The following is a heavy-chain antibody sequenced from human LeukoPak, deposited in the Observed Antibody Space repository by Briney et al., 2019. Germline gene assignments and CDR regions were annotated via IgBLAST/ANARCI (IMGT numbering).Heavy chain of an antibody. D-gene: IGHD3-10*01. V-gene: IGHV4-61*01. J-gene: IGHJ4*02. CDR1: GGSISTSNYY. CDR3: ARDMYYYGSGSQFDY. CDR2: IYYSGST. Sequence: SETLSLTCTVSGGSISTSNYYWGWIRQPPGKGLEWIGYIYYSGSTNYNPSLKSRVTISVDTSKNQFSLKLSSVTAADTAVYYCARDMYYYGSGSQFDYWGQGTLVTVSS.